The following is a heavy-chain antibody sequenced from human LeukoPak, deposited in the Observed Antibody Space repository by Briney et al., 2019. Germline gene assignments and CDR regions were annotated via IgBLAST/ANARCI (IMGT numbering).Heavy chain of an antibody. CDR3: GKTTVGYSSGRYPGWPVDY. CDR2: IFGSGGSA. J-gene: IGHJ4*02. V-gene: IGHV3-23*01. D-gene: IGHD2-15*01. CDR1: GFTFNNYA. Sequence: GGSLRLSCAASGFTFNNYAMYWVRQAPGKGLEWVSGIFGSGGSAHYADSVKGRFTISRDNSKNTVYLQLDSLRVEDTAVYYCGKTTVGYSSGRYPGWPVDYWGQGTLVTVSS.